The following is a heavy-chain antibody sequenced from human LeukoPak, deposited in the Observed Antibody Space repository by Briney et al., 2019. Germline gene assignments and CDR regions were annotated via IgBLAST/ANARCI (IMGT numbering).Heavy chain of an antibody. CDR2: ISYDGSNK. V-gene: IGHV3-30*18. Sequence: GGSLRLSCAASGFTFSSYGMPWVRQAPGKGLEWVAVISYDGSNKYYADSVKGRFTISRDNSKNTLYLQMNSLRAEDTAVYYCAKDGHFDYWGQGTLVTVSS. J-gene: IGHJ4*02. CDR3: AKDGHFDY. CDR1: GFTFSSYG. D-gene: IGHD3-3*02.